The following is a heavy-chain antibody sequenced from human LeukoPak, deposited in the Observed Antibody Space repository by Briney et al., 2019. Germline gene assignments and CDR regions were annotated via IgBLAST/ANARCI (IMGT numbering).Heavy chain of an antibody. CDR3: ARGNTAMVTWAFYYYYMDV. CDR2: ISGSGGST. V-gene: IGHV3-23*01. J-gene: IGHJ6*03. CDR1: GFTFSSYA. D-gene: IGHD5-18*01. Sequence: GGSLRLSCAASGFTFSSYAMSWVRQAPGKGLEWVSAISGSGGSTYYADSVKGRFTISRDNSKNTLYLQMNSLRAEDTAVYYCARGNTAMVTWAFYYYYMDVWGKGTTVTVSS.